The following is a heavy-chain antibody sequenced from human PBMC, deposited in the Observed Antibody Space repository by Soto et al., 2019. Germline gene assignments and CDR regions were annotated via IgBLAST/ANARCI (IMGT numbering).Heavy chain of an antibody. V-gene: IGHV3-21*01. J-gene: IGHJ6*02. D-gene: IGHD4-4*01. CDR2: ISSSSSYI. Sequence: GGSLRLSCAASGFTFSSYSMNWVRQAPGKGLEWVSSISSSSSYIYYADSAKGRFTISRDNAKNSLYLQMNSLRAEDTAVYYCALDTVLYGYYYYYGMDVWGQGTTVTVSS. CDR3: ALDTVLYGYYYYYGMDV. CDR1: GFTFSSYS.